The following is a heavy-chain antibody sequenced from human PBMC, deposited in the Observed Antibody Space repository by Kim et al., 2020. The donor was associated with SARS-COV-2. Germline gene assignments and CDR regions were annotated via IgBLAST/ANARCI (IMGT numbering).Heavy chain of an antibody. V-gene: IGHV4-4*07. Sequence: SETLSLTCTVSGGSISSYYWSWIRQPAGKGLEWIGRIYTSGSTNYNPSLKSRVTMSVDTSKNQFSLKLSSVTAADTAVYYCARMGDFWSGTGSSNWFDPWGQGTLVTVSS. J-gene: IGHJ5*02. CDR3: ARMGDFWSGTGSSNWFDP. CDR2: IYTSGST. D-gene: IGHD3-3*01. CDR1: GGSISSYY.